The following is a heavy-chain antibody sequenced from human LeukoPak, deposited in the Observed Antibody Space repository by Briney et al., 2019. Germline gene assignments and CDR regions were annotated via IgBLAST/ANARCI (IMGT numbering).Heavy chain of an antibody. Sequence: ASVKVPCKASGYTFTSYYMHWVRQAPGQGLEWMGIINPSGGSTSYAQKFQGRVIMTRDMSTSTVYMELSSLRSEDTAVYYCAREDTAMELPYYYYYMDVWGKGTTVTVSS. J-gene: IGHJ6*03. V-gene: IGHV1-46*01. CDR2: INPSGGST. CDR3: AREDTAMELPYYYYYMDV. D-gene: IGHD5-18*01. CDR1: GYTFTSYY.